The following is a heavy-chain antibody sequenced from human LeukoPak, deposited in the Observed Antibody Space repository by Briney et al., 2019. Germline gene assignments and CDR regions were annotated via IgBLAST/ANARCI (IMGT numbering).Heavy chain of an antibody. CDR1: GFTFSSYA. Sequence: GGSLRLSCAASGFTFSSYATSWVRQAPGKGLEWVSAISGSGGSTYYADSVKGRFTISRDNSKNTLYLQMNSLRAEDTAVYYCAKSPSLLTGYDYYYMDVWGKGTTVTVSS. J-gene: IGHJ6*03. D-gene: IGHD3-9*01. CDR2: ISGSGGST. V-gene: IGHV3-23*01. CDR3: AKSPSLLTGYDYYYMDV.